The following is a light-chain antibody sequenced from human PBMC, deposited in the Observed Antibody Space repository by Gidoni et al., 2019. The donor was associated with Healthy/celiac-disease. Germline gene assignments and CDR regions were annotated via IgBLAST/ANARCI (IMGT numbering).Light chain of an antibody. CDR3: QQRSKWPLT. Sequence: EIVLTQSPATLSLSPGERATFSCRASQSVSSYLAWYQQKPGLPPRLLIYDASNRATGIPARFSGSGSGTDFTLTISSLEPEDFAVYYCQQRSKWPLTFGGGTKVEI. CDR2: DAS. V-gene: IGKV3-11*01. J-gene: IGKJ4*01. CDR1: QSVSSY.